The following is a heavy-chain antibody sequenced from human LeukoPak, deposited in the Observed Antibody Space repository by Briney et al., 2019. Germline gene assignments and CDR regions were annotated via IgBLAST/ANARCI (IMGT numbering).Heavy chain of an antibody. Sequence: SETLSLTCAVYGGSFSGYYWSWIRQPPGKGLEWIGYIYYSGSTYYNPSLKSRVTISVDTSKNQFSLKLSSVTAADTAVYYCARAMSAPPNWFDPWGQGTLVTVSS. D-gene: IGHD3-22*01. CDR1: GGSFSGYY. V-gene: IGHV4-34*09. J-gene: IGHJ5*02. CDR3: ARAMSAPPNWFDP. CDR2: IYYSGST.